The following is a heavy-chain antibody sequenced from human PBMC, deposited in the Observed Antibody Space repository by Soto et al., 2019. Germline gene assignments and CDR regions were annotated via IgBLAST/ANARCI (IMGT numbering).Heavy chain of an antibody. CDR3: ARHSLALRKNNWFDP. Sequence: SETLSLTCTVSGDSIISSDFYWGWVRQPPGKGLEWIGSIFYLGSSYYNPSLKSRVTISVDTSKNQFSLRLRSVTAADTALYFCARHSLALRKNNWFDPWGQGIMVT. CDR2: IFYLGSS. CDR1: GDSIISSDFY. J-gene: IGHJ5*02. V-gene: IGHV4-39*01. D-gene: IGHD3-3*02.